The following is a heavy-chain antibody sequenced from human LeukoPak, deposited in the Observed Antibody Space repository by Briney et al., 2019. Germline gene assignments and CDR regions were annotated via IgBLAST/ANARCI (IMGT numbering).Heavy chain of an antibody. Sequence: PSETLSLTCIVSGGSMSHFYWSWIRQPAGKGLQWIGRVYTSGSTNYNPSLRSRVSMSADTSKNQFSLKLSSVTAADTAVYYCARRKSIAARPIDYWGQGTLVTVSS. CDR3: ARRKSIAARPIDY. D-gene: IGHD6-6*01. V-gene: IGHV4-4*07. J-gene: IGHJ4*02. CDR1: GGSMSHFY. CDR2: VYTSGST.